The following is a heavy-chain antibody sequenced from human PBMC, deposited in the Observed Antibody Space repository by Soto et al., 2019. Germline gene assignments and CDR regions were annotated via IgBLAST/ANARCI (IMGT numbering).Heavy chain of an antibody. J-gene: IGHJ4*02. CDR3: ARDPYY. Sequence: EGQLVESGGGLVQPGGSLRLLCAVSGFTVSSNYMSWVRQAPGKGLEWVSVIYSGGSTYYADSVKGRFTISRDNSKNTLYLEMNSLRAEDTAVYYCARDPYYWGQGTLVTVSS. CDR2: IYSGGST. CDR1: GFTVSSNY. V-gene: IGHV3-66*01.